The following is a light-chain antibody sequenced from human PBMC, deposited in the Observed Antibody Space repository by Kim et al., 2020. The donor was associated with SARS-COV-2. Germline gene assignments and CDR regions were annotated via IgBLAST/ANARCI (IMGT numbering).Light chain of an antibody. CDR2: LAS. CDR3: QHYSRFPYT. J-gene: IGKJ2*01. CDR1: ENIGTW. V-gene: IGKV1-5*03. Sequence: SASEGDRVTITCRASENIGTWLAWYQQKPGRAPSLLIYLASTLESGVPSRFSGTGSGTEFSLSITSLQPDDFATYYCQHYSRFPYTFGQGTKLEI.